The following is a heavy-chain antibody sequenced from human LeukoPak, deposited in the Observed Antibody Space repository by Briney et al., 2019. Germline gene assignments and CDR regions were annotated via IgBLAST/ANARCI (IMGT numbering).Heavy chain of an antibody. Sequence: ASVKVSCKASGGTFSSYAISWVRQAPGQGLEWMGGIIPIFGTANYAQKFQGRVTITADESTSTAYMELSSLRSEDTAVYYCASIPAGANWFDPWGQGTLVTVSS. CDR1: GGTFSSYA. CDR2: IIPIFGTA. D-gene: IGHD2-2*01. V-gene: IGHV1-69*13. J-gene: IGHJ5*02. CDR3: ASIPAGANWFDP.